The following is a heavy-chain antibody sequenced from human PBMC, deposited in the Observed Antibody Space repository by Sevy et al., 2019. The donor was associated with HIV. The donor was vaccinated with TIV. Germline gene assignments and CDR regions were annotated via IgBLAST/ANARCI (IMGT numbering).Heavy chain of an antibody. Sequence: ASVKFSCKASGGIFSSHAISWVRQAPGQGLEWMGGVIPIFGTSNYARKFQGRVTITADISATTAYMELSGLRPDDTAVYYCARPPLHKTGHGYFQHWGQGTLVTVSS. CDR3: ARPPLHKTGHGYFQH. CDR1: GGIFSSHA. CDR2: VIPIFGTS. D-gene: IGHD6-13*01. V-gene: IGHV1-69*06. J-gene: IGHJ1*01.